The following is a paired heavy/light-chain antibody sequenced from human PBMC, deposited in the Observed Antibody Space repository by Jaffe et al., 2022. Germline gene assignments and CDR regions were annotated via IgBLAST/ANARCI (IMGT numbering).Heavy chain of an antibody. CDR1: GFTFSAYV. V-gene: IGHV3-23*01. Sequence: EVQLLESGGGLVQPGGSLRLSCAASGFTFSAYVMRWVRQAPGKGLEWVSTISAGGEYIYYADSVKGRFTISKDNSKDTLYLQMNSLRAEDTAVYYCAKGLPGIKSLDYWGQGTLVTVSS. J-gene: IGHJ4*02. CDR3: AKGLPGIKSLDY. CDR2: ISAGGEYI. D-gene: IGHD1-20*01.
Light chain of an antibody. J-gene: IGLJ2*01. CDR3: CSYTTSTTLV. CDR1: SSDVGAYNY. Sequence: QSALTQPASVSGSPGQSITISCTGTSSDVGAYNYVSWYQQHPGKPPKLMIYEVTNRPSGVSNRFSGSKSGNTASLTISGLQAEDEADYYCCSYTTSTTLVFGGGTKLTVL. CDR2: EVT. V-gene: IGLV2-14*01.